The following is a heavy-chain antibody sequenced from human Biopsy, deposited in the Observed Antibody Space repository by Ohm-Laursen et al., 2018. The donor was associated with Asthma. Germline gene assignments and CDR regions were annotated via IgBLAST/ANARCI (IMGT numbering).Heavy chain of an antibody. J-gene: IGHJ4*02. V-gene: IGHV1-69*10. D-gene: IGHD3-22*01. CDR3: ARSYDTDSYPVLVLDY. Sequence: SVKVSCKASGGSFSNFAFSWVRQAPGHGLEWMGSSLTKFDITSYAEKFQGRVTITADKSTSTTYMELSRLRSEDTAVYYCARSYDTDSYPVLVLDYWGQGTLVTVSS. CDR1: GGSFSNFA. CDR2: SLTKFDIT.